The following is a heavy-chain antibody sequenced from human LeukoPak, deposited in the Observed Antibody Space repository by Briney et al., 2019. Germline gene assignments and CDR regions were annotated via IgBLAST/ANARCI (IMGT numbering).Heavy chain of an antibody. Sequence: GGSLRLACAASGFSFSSFAMTWVRQAPGKGLEWVSVIRGGGGSTTYADAVKGRFTISRDDSKNTVYLQMNSLRADDTAVYYCAKGTSPLGAFDYWGQGSLVTVSS. D-gene: IGHD1-26*01. CDR3: AKGTSPLGAFDY. CDR2: IRGGGGST. CDR1: GFSFSSFA. J-gene: IGHJ4*02. V-gene: IGHV3-23*01.